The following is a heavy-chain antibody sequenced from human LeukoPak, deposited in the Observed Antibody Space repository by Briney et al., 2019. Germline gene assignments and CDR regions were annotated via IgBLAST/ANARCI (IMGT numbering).Heavy chain of an antibody. V-gene: IGHV3-30*14. CDR1: GFTFSSYA. Sequence: GGSLRLSCAASGFTFSSYAMHWVRQAPGKGLEWVAVISYDGSNKYYADSVKGRFTISRDNSKNTLYLQMNSLRAEDTAVYYCARGGAQRGYYTGIGYWGQGTLVTVSS. CDR2: ISYDGSNK. J-gene: IGHJ4*02. D-gene: IGHD3-3*01. CDR3: ARGGAQRGYYTGIGY.